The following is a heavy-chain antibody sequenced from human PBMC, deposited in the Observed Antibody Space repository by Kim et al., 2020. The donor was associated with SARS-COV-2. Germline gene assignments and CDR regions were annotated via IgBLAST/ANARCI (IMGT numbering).Heavy chain of an antibody. D-gene: IGHD1-26*01. J-gene: IGHJ4*02. Sequence: DSGKDRFTISGDNSKNTLYLQMNSLRAEDTAVYYCARSKGGSYYGYYFDYWGQGTLVTVSS. CDR3: ARSKGGSYYGYYFDY. V-gene: IGHV3-30*01.